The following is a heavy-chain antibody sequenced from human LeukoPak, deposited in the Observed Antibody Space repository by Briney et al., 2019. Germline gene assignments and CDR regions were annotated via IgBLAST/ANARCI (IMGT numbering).Heavy chain of an antibody. V-gene: IGHV3-30-3*01. J-gene: IGHJ3*02. CDR2: ISYDGSNK. CDR1: GFTFSSYA. CDR3: ARDRDVQLEFEAFDI. D-gene: IGHD1-1*01. Sequence: GRSLRLSCAASGFTFSSYAMHWVRQAPGKGLEWVAVISYDGSNKYYADSVKGRFTISRDNSKNTLYLQMNSLRAEDTAVYYCARDRDVQLEFEAFDIWGQGTMVTVSS.